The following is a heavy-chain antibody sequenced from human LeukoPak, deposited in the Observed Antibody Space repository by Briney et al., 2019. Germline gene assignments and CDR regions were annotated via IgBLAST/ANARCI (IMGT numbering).Heavy chain of an antibody. Sequence: GGSLRLSCAASGFTFSSYWMHWVRQAPGKGLVWVSRINNDGSSTSYADSVKGRFTISRDNAKNTLYLQMNSLRAEDTAVYYCAREVYYDILTGYYRIDAFDIWGQGTMVAVSS. D-gene: IGHD3-9*01. CDR2: INNDGSST. CDR3: AREVYYDILTGYYRIDAFDI. CDR1: GFTFSSYW. J-gene: IGHJ3*02. V-gene: IGHV3-74*01.